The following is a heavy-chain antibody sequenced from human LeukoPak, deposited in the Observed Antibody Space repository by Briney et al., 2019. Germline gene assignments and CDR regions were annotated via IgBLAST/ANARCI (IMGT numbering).Heavy chain of an antibody. V-gene: IGHV4-61*02. D-gene: IGHD6-13*01. J-gene: IGHJ5*02. CDR1: GGSISSGSYY. Sequence: SETLSLTCTVSGGSISSGSYYWSWIRQPAGKGLEWIGRIYTSGSTNYNPSLKSRVTISVDTSKNQFSLKLSSVTAADTAVYYCARSQNDKQQLAPNWFDPWGQGTLVTVSS. CDR2: IYTSGST. CDR3: ARSQNDKQQLAPNWFDP.